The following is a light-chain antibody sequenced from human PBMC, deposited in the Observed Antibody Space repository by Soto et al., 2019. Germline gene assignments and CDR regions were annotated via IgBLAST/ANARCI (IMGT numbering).Light chain of an antibody. V-gene: IGKV3-15*01. CDR3: QQYNDWPPKIT. Sequence: EIVMTQSPATLCVSPGERATLSCRASQSVSSNLAWYQQKPGQAPRLLIYGASTRATGIPARFSGSGSGTEFTLTISSLQSEDFAVYYCQQYNDWPPKITFGQGTRLEI. CDR1: QSVSSN. CDR2: GAS. J-gene: IGKJ5*01.